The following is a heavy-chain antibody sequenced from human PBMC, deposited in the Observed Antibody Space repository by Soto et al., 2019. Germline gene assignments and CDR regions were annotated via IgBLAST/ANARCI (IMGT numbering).Heavy chain of an antibody. CDR3: ARRDSYWHGGGGWFDP. CDR1: GFTFSAYD. J-gene: IGHJ5*02. Sequence: EVQLVESGGGLVQPGGSLRLSCAASGFTFSAYDMHWVRQPTGKGLEWVSAIGTLHDTYYPDSVKGRFTISRENAKNSLYLQMNSLPTGDTAVYYCARRDSYWHGGGGWFDPWGQGTLVTVSS. D-gene: IGHD2-8*02. V-gene: IGHV3-13*01. CDR2: IGTLHDT.